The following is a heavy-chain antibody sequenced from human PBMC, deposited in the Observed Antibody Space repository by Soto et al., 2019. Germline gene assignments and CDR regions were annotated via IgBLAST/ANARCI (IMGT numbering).Heavy chain of an antibody. V-gene: IGHV1-8*01. CDR1: EYTFTSYD. D-gene: IGHD4-17*01. Sequence: QVQLVQSGDEVKKPGASVKDSCKASEYTFTSYDINWLRQATGQQVEWMGWINPNSGNTGYAQKFQGRVTMTRNTSISTAYMELSSLRSEDTAVYYCARTLYGDNVDYWGQGTLVTVSS. CDR2: INPNSGNT. CDR3: ARTLYGDNVDY. J-gene: IGHJ4*02.